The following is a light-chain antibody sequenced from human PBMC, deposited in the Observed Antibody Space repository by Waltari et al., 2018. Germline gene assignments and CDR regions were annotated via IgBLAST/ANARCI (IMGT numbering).Light chain of an antibody. CDR1: QSISSW. V-gene: IGKV1-5*03. CDR2: KAS. J-gene: IGKJ1*01. CDR3: QQYNSYSWT. Sequence: DIQMTQFPSTLSASVGDRVHITCRASQSISSWLAWYQQKPGKAPNLLIYKASSLESGVPSRFSGSGSGTEFTLTISSLQPDDFATYYCQQYNSYSWTFGQGTKVEIK.